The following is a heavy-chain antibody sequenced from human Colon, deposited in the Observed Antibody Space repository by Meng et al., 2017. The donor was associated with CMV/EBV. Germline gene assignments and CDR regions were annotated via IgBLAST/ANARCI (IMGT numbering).Heavy chain of an antibody. Sequence: GESLKISCAASGFTFSFYGMSWVRQAPGKGLEWVAYIGRDSSAVYYPDSVKGRFTISRDNAKNSLYLQMNSLRAEDTAVYYCVREAVLFTPYFDNWGQGTLVTVSS. CDR3: VREAVLFTPYFDN. CDR2: IGRDSSAV. V-gene: IGHV3-48*04. J-gene: IGHJ4*02. CDR1: GFTFSFYG.